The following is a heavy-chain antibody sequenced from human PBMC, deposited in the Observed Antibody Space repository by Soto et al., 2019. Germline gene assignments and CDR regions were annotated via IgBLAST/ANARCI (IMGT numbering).Heavy chain of an antibody. CDR3: ARGLRYFDWLLPPDY. J-gene: IGHJ4*02. CDR2: IYYSGST. D-gene: IGHD3-9*01. Sequence: SETLSLTCTVSGGSVSRGSYYWSWIRQPPGKGLEWIGYIYYSGSTNYTPSLKSRVTISVDTSKNQFSLKLSSVTAADTAGYYCARGLRYFDWLLPPDYWGQGTLVTVSS. V-gene: IGHV4-61*01. CDR1: GGSVSRGSYY.